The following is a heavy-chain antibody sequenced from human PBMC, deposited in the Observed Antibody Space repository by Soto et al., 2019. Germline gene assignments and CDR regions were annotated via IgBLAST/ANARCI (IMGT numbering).Heavy chain of an antibody. J-gene: IGHJ4*02. V-gene: IGHV3-7*01. Sequence: EVQLAESGGGLVQPGGSLRLSCEASGFTFSSHWMSWVRQAPGKGLEWVANIKHDESEKFYVDSVKGRFTISRDNAKNSLHLQMNSLRAEDTAVYFCARDRPREYSGYDPFDYWGQGTLVNVS. CDR3: ARDRPREYSGYDPFDY. CDR1: GFTFSSHW. CDR2: IKHDESEK. D-gene: IGHD5-12*01.